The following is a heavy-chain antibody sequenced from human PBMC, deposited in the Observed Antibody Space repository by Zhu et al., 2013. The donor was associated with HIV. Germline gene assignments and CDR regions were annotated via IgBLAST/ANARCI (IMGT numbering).Heavy chain of an antibody. V-gene: IGHV3-23*01. CDR2: ISDNSDRE. CDR1: GFTFSTSA. CDR3: ARGLGSTSSWRGSGS. D-gene: IGHD6-6*01. J-gene: IGHJ5*02. Sequence: EVQLLESGGGLVQPGGSLRLSCAASGFTFSTSAMTWVRQAPGKGLEWVSSISDNSDREYYADSVKGRFTISRDNSQNTVYLQMNSLRAEDTAVYYCARGLGSTSSWRGSGSWGQGTLVTGLL.